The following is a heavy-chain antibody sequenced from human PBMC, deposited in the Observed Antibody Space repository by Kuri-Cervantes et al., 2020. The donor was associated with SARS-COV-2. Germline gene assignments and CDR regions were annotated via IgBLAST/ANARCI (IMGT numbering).Heavy chain of an antibody. CDR1: GFTFSSYD. Sequence: GESLKISCAASGFTFSSYDMHWVRQATGKGLEWVSAIGTAGDPYYPGSVKGRFTVSRDNSKNTMYLEMKSLRLDDTALYYCVRDRTSSGSWELPTYWGQGALVTVSS. CDR2: IGTAGDP. D-gene: IGHD1-26*01. CDR3: VRDRTSSGSWELPTY. J-gene: IGHJ4*02. V-gene: IGHV3-13*05.